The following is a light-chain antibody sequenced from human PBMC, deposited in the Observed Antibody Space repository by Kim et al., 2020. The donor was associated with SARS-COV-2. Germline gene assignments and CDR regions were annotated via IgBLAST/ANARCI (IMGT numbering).Light chain of an antibody. CDR3: SLNYAGGRI. CDR2: ATN. V-gene: IGLV7-46*01. J-gene: IGLJ2*01. Sequence: QAVVTQEPSLTVSPGGTVTLTCGSNTGPVTSNQWPYWVQQKPGQVPRTLIYATNHKHSWTPARFSGSLFGGKAALTLSGAQPDDEADYYCSLNYAGGRICGGGTQLTVL. CDR1: TGPVTSNQW.